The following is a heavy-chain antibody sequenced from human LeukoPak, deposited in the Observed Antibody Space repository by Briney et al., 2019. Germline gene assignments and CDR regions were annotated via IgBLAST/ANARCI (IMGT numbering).Heavy chain of an antibody. CDR2: IYTSGST. CDR1: GGSISSYY. J-gene: IGHJ4*02. CDR3: ARGGSSSSLNHFDY. D-gene: IGHD6-13*01. V-gene: IGHV4-4*07. Sequence: PSETLSLTCTVSGGSISSYYWSWIRQPAGKGLEWIGRIYTSGSTNYNPSLKSRVTMSVDTSKNQFSLNLSSVTAADTAVYYCARGGSSSSLNHFDYWGQGTLVTVSS.